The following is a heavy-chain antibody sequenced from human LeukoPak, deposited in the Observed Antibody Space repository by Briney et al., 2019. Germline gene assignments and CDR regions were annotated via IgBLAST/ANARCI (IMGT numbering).Heavy chain of an antibody. D-gene: IGHD5-18*01. CDR1: GGSISSYY. CDR3: ARGAMVTLLDY. V-gene: IGHV4-4*09. Sequence: NSSETLSLTCTVSGGSISSYYWSWIRQPPGKGLEWIGYIYTSGSTNYNPSLKSRVTISVDTSKNQFSLKLSSVTAADTAVYYCARGAMVTLLDYWGQGTLVTVSS. CDR2: IYTSGST. J-gene: IGHJ4*02.